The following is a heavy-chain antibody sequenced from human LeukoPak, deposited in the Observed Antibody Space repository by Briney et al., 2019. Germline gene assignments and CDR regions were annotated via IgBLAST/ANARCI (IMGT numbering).Heavy chain of an antibody. CDR3: AGNDYGDYRLFDY. CDR1: GFTVSSNY. V-gene: IGHV3-21*01. D-gene: IGHD4-17*01. J-gene: IGHJ4*02. CDR2: ISSSSSYI. Sequence: PGGSLRLSCAASGFTVSSNYMSWVRQAPGKGLEWVSSISSSSSYIYYADSVKGRFTISRDNAKNSLYLQMNSLRAEDTAVYYCAGNDYGDYRLFDYWGQGTLVTVSS.